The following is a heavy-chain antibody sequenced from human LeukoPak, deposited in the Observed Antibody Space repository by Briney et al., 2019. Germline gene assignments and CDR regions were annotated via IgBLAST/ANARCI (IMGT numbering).Heavy chain of an antibody. CDR3: ARATVTAPYYYYYYMDV. J-gene: IGHJ6*03. Sequence: SETLSLTCTVSGGSISSYYWSWIRQPAGKGLEWIGRIYTSGSTNYNPSLKSRVTMSVDTSKNQFSLKLSSVTAADTAVYYCARATVTAPYYYYYYMDVWGKGTTVTISS. CDR1: GGSISSYY. D-gene: IGHD4-17*01. CDR2: IYTSGST. V-gene: IGHV4-4*07.